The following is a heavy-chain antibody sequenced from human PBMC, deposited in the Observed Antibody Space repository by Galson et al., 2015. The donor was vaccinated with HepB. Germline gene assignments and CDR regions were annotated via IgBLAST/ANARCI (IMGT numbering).Heavy chain of an antibody. CDR2: LNSSGSYI. J-gene: IGHJ6*02. D-gene: IGHD5-24*01. CDR3: AREIATIRPYYAMEV. CDR1: GFTFSSYS. Sequence: SLRLSCAASGFTFSSYSMNWVRQPPGKGLEWVSSLNSSGSYIYYADSVRGRFTISRDNAKNALYLQMNSLRAEDTAVYYCAREIATIRPYYAMEVWGQGTTVTVSS. V-gene: IGHV3-21*01.